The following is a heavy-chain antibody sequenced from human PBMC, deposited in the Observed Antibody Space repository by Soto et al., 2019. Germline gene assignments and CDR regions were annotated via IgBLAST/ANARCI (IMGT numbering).Heavy chain of an antibody. CDR2: ISSSSSYI. J-gene: IGHJ2*01. V-gene: IGHV3-21*01. CDR1: GFTFSSYS. D-gene: IGHD1-26*01. CDR3: ARVLWEYFDL. Sequence: EVQLVESGGGLVKPGGSLRLSCAASGFTFSSYSMNWVRQAPGKGLEWVSSISSSSSYIYYADSVKGRFTISRDNAKNSLYLQMSSLRAEDTAVYYCARVLWEYFDLWGRGTLVTVSS.